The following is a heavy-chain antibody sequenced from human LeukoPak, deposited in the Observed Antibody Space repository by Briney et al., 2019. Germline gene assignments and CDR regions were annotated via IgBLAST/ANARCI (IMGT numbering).Heavy chain of an antibody. J-gene: IGHJ4*02. V-gene: IGHV3-21*01. CDR1: GFTFSSYS. CDR3: AASGQWLPHADY. D-gene: IGHD6-19*01. Sequence: PGGSLRLSCAASGFTFSSYSMHWVRQAPGKGLEWVSSISSSSSYIYYADSVKGRFTISRDNAKNSMYLQMNSLRAEDTAVYYCAASGQWLPHADYWGQGTLVTVSS. CDR2: ISSSSSYI.